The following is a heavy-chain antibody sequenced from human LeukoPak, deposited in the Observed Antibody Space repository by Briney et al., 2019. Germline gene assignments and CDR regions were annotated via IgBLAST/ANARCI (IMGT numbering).Heavy chain of an antibody. CDR1: GGSFSGYY. D-gene: IGHD6-25*01. V-gene: IGHV4-34*01. Sequence: SETLSLTCAVYGGSFSGYYWSWIRQPPGKGLEWIGEINHSESTNYNPSLKSRVTISVDTSKNQFSLKLSSVTAADTAVYYCAREGSGLAPPGYNWFDPWGQGTLVTVSS. CDR3: AREGSGLAPPGYNWFDP. CDR2: INHSEST. J-gene: IGHJ5*02.